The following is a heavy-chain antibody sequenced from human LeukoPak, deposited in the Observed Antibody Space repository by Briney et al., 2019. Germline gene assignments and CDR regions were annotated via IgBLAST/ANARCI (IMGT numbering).Heavy chain of an antibody. CDR3: ARSGGYSSGWTIFDY. Sequence: GGSLRLSCAASGFTFSSYWMHWVRQAPGKGLVWVSRINSDGSSTSYADSVKGRFTISRDNAKNTLYLQMNSLRAEDTAVYYCARSGGYSSGWTIFDYWGQGTLVTVSS. J-gene: IGHJ4*02. V-gene: IGHV3-74*01. CDR2: INSDGSST. D-gene: IGHD6-19*01. CDR1: GFTFSSYW.